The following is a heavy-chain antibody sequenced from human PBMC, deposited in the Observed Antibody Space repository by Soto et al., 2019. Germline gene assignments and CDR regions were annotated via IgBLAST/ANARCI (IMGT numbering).Heavy chain of an antibody. CDR3: AREQVLLWFGERPYYFVY. CDR1: GDSVSSNSAA. D-gene: IGHD3-10*01. V-gene: IGHV6-1*01. Sequence: SQTLSLTCAISGDSVSSNSAAWNWIRQSPSRGLEWLGRTYYRSKWYNDYAVSAKSRITINPDTSKNQFSLQLNSVTPEDTAVYYCAREQVLLWFGERPYYFVYWGQGILVTVFS. CDR2: TYYRSKWYN. J-gene: IGHJ4*02.